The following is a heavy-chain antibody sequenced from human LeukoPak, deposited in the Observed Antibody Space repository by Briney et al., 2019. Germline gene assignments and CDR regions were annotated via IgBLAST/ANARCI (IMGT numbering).Heavy chain of an antibody. V-gene: IGHV4-38-2*02. D-gene: IGHD2-21*02. CDR3: ARDTVVVTAKWSYYYYGMDV. J-gene: IGHJ6*02. CDR1: GYSISSGYY. Sequence: SETLSLTCTVSGYSISSGYYWGWIRQPPGKGLEWIGSIYHSGSTYYNPSLKSRVTISVDTSKNQFSLKLSSVTAADTAVYYCARDTVVVTAKWSYYYYGMDVWGQGTTVTVSS. CDR2: IYHSGST.